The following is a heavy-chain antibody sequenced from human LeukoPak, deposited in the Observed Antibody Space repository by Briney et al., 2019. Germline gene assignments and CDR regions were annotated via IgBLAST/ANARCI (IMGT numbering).Heavy chain of an antibody. D-gene: IGHD1-26*01. V-gene: IGHV3-49*04. Sequence: GGSLRLYCTASGFTFGDYAMSWVRQAPGKGLEWVGFIRSKAYGGTKEYAASGKVRLNISRDDSKSIAYLQMNSLKTEETAVYYCSRDRELLRLAAFDYWGQGTLVTVSS. CDR3: SRDRELLRLAAFDY. J-gene: IGHJ4*02. CDR2: IRSKAYGGTK. CDR1: GFTFGDYA.